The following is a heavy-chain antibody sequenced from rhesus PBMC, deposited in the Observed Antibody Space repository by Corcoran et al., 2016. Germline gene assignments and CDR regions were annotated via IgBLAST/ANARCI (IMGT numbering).Heavy chain of an antibody. CDR1: GFTFSSYA. Sequence: EVQLVETGGGLVQPGGSLKLSCAASGFTFSSYAMSWVRQGAGKGLEWVSVIDGGGRSTSYTDALKGRFTISRDNSKNTLSLQMNSLRAEDTAVYYCAKGQYNNFESYFDYWGQGVLVTVSS. J-gene: IGHJ4*01. V-gene: IGHV3S5*01. CDR2: IDGGGRST. CDR3: AKGQYNNFESYFDY. D-gene: IGHD4-23*01.